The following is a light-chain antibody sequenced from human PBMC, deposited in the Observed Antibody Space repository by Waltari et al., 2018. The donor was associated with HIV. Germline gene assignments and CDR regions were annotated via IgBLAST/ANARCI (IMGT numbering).Light chain of an antibody. CDR3: AAWDDSLNGVV. Sequence: QSVLTQPPSASGTPGQRVTISCSGSSSNIRSNTVNWYQQLPGTAPKLLIYSNNQRPSGVPDRFSGSKSGTSASLAISGLQSEDEADYYCAAWDDSLNGVVFSGGTKLTVL. J-gene: IGLJ2*01. V-gene: IGLV1-44*01. CDR1: SSNIRSNT. CDR2: SNN.